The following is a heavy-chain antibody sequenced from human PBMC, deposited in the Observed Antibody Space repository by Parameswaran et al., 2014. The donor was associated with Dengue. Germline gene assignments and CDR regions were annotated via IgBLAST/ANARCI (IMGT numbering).Heavy chain of an antibody. Sequence: VRQMPGKGLEWVSSISSSSSYIYYADSVKGRFTISRDNAKNSLYLQMNSLRAEDTAAYYCARGYFDWFFDYWGQGTLVTVSS. CDR2: ISSSSSYI. V-gene: IGHV3-21*01. D-gene: IGHD3-9*01. CDR3: ARGYFDWFFDY. J-gene: IGHJ4*02.